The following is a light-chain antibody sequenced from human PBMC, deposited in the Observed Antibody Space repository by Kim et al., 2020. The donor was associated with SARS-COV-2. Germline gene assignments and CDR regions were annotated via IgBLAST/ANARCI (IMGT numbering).Light chain of an antibody. Sequence: PGKTARSSCGGNSIGSKSVPWYQKKSGQAPVLVIYYDSDRPSGIPERFSGSNSGNTATLTISRAEAGDEADYYCQVWDSSSDHRVVFGGGTQLTVL. CDR2: YDS. J-gene: IGLJ2*01. V-gene: IGLV3-21*04. CDR1: SIGSKS. CDR3: QVWDSSSDHRVV.